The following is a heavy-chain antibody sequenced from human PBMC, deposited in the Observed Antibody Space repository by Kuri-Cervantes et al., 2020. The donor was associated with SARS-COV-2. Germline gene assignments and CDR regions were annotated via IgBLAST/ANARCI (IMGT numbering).Heavy chain of an antibody. D-gene: IGHD2/OR15-2a*01. CDR1: GDFVTSYF. V-gene: IGHV4-4*07. CDR3: ARASNSLRARSYYFNY. Sequence: SETLSLTCTVSGDFVTSYFWTWVRQPAGKGLEWIGRDSATGSTNFNPSLKSRVIMSVDTSKNQFTLKLTSVTAADTAVYYCARASNSLRARSYYFNYWGQGALVTVSS. J-gene: IGHJ4*02. CDR2: DSATGST.